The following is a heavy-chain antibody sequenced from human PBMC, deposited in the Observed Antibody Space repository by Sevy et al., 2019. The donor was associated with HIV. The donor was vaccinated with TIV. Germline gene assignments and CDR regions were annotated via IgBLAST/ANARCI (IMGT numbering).Heavy chain of an antibody. V-gene: IGHV3-66*01. CDR2: IYSGGTT. CDR3: VRDLGRYSYGTY. Sequence: GGSLRLSCAASGFTVSTNYMSWVRQAPGKGLERVSVIYSGGTTYSAESVKGRFTISRDNSKNTLHLQMNSLRAEDTAVYYCVRDLGRYSYGTYWGQGTLVTVSS. J-gene: IGHJ4*02. CDR1: GFTVSTNY. D-gene: IGHD5-18*01.